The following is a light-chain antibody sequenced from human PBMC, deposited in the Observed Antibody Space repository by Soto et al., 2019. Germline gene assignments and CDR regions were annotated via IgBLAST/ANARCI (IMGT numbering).Light chain of an antibody. CDR1: QDISKN. V-gene: IGKV1-16*01. Sequence: DIQMSQSPSSLSASVGARVTITCRASQDISKNLAWYQQIPGKAPKLLIFAASTLQSGVPSRFSASGSGTEFTLTISSLQSEDFALYYCQQYNNWPWTFGQGTKVDI. J-gene: IGKJ1*01. CDR2: AAS. CDR3: QQYNNWPWT.